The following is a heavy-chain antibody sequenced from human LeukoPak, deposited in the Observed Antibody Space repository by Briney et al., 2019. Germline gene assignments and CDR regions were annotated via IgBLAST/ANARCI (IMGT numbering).Heavy chain of an antibody. CDR1: GFTFSSYS. CDR2: ISYDGSNT. D-gene: IGHD6-13*01. CDR3: AGDIAAHRTLDY. J-gene: IGHJ4*01. V-gene: IGHV3-30*03. Sequence: GGSLRLSCAASGFTFSSYSMNWVRQAPGKGLEWVAVISYDGSNTYYADSVKGRFTISRDNSKNTLYLQINSLRAEDTAVYYCAGDIAAHRTLDYWGHGTLVTVSS.